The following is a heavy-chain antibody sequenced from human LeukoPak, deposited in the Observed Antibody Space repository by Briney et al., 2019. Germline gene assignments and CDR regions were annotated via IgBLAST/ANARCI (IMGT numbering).Heavy chain of an antibody. V-gene: IGHV3-30*04. J-gene: IGHJ4*02. D-gene: IGHD2-15*01. CDR2: ISYDGSNK. CDR1: GFIFSSYA. CDR3: ARSKVAATSGRVYYFDY. Sequence: GGSLRLSCAASGFIFSSYAMHWVRQAPGKGLEWVAVISYDGSNKYYADSVKGRFTISRDNSKNTLYLQMNSLRAEDTAVYYCARSKVAATSGRVYYFDYWGQGTLVTVSS.